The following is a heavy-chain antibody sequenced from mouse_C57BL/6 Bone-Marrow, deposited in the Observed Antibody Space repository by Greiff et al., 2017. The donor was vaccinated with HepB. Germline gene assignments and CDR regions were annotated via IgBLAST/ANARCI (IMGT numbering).Heavy chain of an antibody. V-gene: IGHV1-61*01. CDR2: IYPSDSET. CDR1: GYTFTSYW. D-gene: IGHD2-5*01. J-gene: IGHJ4*01. Sequence: QVQLQQPGAELVRPGSSVKLSCKASGYTFTSYWMDWVKQRPGQGLEWIGNIYPSDSETHYNQKFKDKATLTVDKSSSTAYMQLSSLTSEDSAVYDCARPSNSHYAMDYWGQGTSVTVSS. CDR3: ARPSNSHYAMDY.